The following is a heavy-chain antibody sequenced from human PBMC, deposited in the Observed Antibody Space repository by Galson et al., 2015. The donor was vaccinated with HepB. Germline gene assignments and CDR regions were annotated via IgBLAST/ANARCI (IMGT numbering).Heavy chain of an antibody. D-gene: IGHD3-22*01. CDR3: VRGDQGYYDNSGYY. J-gene: IGHJ4*02. CDR2: VNAGNGNT. V-gene: IGHV1-3*01. CDR1: GYIFTAYN. Sequence: SVKVSCKASGYIFTAYNIHWVRQDPGQRLEWMGWVNAGNGNTKYSQKFQGRVTFSRDTSASTAYMERSSLRSEDTAVYYCVRGDQGYYDNSGYYWGQGTLVTVSS.